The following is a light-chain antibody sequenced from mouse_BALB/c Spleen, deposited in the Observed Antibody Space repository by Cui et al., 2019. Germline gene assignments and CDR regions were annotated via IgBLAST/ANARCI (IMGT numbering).Light chain of an antibody. J-gene: IGKJ1*01. CDR1: QNINVW. V-gene: IGKV10-94*01_Mus_spretus. CDR2: KAS. CDR3: QQGQSYPLT. Sequence: DSQMKKTQSSLSASLGDTITITCHASQNINVWLSWYQQKPGNIPKLLIYKASNLHTGVPSRFSGSGSGTGFTLTISSLQPEDIATYYCQQGQSYPLTFGGGTKLEIK.